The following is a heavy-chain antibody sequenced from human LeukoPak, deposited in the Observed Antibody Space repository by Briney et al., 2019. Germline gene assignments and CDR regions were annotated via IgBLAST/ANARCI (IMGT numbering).Heavy chain of an antibody. V-gene: IGHV1-46*01. Sequence: ASVKVSCKASGYTFTSYHMHWVRQAPGQGLEWMGIINPSGGSTSYAQKFQGRVTMTRDTSTSTVYMELSSLRSEDTAVYYCARAYGPLPGGNPWFDPWGQGTLVTVSS. CDR3: ARAYGPLPGGNPWFDP. J-gene: IGHJ5*02. CDR2: INPSGGST. CDR1: GYTFTSYH. D-gene: IGHD4-23*01.